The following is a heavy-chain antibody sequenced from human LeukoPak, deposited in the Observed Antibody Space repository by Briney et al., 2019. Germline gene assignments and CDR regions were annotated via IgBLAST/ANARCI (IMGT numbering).Heavy chain of an antibody. Sequence: ASVKVSCKASGYTFTSFYMHWVRQARGQGLEWMGIINPSGGSTSYAQKFQGRVTMTRDTSTSTVYMELSSLRSEDTAVYYCAVIAVARQFDYWGQGTLVTVSS. CDR3: AVIAVARQFDY. D-gene: IGHD6-19*01. V-gene: IGHV1-46*01. CDR2: INPSGGST. CDR1: GYTFTSFY. J-gene: IGHJ4*02.